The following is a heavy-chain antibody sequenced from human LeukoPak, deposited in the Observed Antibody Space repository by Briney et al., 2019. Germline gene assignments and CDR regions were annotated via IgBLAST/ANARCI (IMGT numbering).Heavy chain of an antibody. J-gene: IGHJ6*02. CDR3: AKDYGDLRGPLYYYYGMDV. D-gene: IGHD4-17*01. CDR1: GFTFSSYS. Sequence: GGSLRLSCAASGFTFSSYSMNWVRQAPGKGLEWVSYISSSSSTIYYADSVKGRFTISRDNSKNTLYLQMNSLRAEDTAVYYCAKDYGDLRGPLYYYYGMDVWGQGTTVTVSS. CDR2: ISSSSSTI. V-gene: IGHV3-48*01.